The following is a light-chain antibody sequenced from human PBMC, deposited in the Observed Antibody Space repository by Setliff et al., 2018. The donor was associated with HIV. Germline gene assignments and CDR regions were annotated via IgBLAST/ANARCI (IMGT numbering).Light chain of an antibody. CDR1: NSDIGGYNY. CDR3: CSNTGSNTYV. J-gene: IGLJ1*01. V-gene: IGLV2-14*01. Sequence: SALTQPASVSGSPGQSITISCTGTNSDIGGYNYVSWYQQLPGEAPKLIIFQLINRPSGVSDRFSGSKSGNTASLTISGLQAEDETDYYCCSNTGSNTYVFGSGTKVTVL. CDR2: QLI.